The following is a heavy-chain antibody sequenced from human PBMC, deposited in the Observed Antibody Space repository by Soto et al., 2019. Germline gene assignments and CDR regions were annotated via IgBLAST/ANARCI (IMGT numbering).Heavy chain of an antibody. Sequence: SETLCLTCAFSGCSISSGGYSWSWIRQPPGKGLEWIGYIYHSGSTYYNPSLKSRVTISVDRSKNQFSLKLSSVTAADTAVYYCARAMTKVTTFDYWGQGTLVTVSS. CDR3: ARAMTKVTTFDY. J-gene: IGHJ4*02. CDR1: GCSISSGGYS. V-gene: IGHV4-30-2*01. CDR2: IYHSGST. D-gene: IGHD4-17*01.